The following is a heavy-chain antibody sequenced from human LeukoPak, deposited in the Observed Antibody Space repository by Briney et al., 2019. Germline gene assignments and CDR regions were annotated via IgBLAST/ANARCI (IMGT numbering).Heavy chain of an antibody. Sequence: SETLSLTCAVYGGSLSDYSWSWIRQPPGKGLEWIGEINHSGGTNNNPSLMSRVIMSVDTSKNQFSLKLSSLTAADTAVYYCARLRGNYFPDYWGQGTLVTVSS. V-gene: IGHV4-34*01. CDR1: GGSLSDYS. J-gene: IGHJ4*02. CDR2: INHSGGT. CDR3: ARLRGNYFPDY. D-gene: IGHD4-11*01.